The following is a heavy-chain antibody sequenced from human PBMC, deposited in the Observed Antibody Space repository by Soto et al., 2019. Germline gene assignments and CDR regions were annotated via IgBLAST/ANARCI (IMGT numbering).Heavy chain of an antibody. Sequence: ASVKVSCKASGYTFTSYGISWVRQAPGQGLEWMGWISAYNGNTNYAQKLQGRVTMTTDTSTSTAYMELRSLRSDDTAVYYSARDGGIGSSWYLLAFDYWGKGTLGTVSS. D-gene: IGHD6-13*01. J-gene: IGHJ4*02. CDR2: ISAYNGNT. V-gene: IGHV1-18*01. CDR3: ARDGGIGSSWYLLAFDY. CDR1: GYTFTSYG.